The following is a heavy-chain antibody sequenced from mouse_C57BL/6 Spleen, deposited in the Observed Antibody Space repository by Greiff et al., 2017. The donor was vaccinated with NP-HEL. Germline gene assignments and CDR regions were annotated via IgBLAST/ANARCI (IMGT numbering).Heavy chain of an antibody. CDR3: ASQIYYGNYVLDY. V-gene: IGHV2-2*01. D-gene: IGHD2-1*01. CDR1: GFSLTSYG. J-gene: IGHJ2*01. CDR2: IWSGGST. Sequence: QVQLKESGPGLVQPSQSLSITCTVSGFSLTSYGVHWVRQSPGKGLEWLGVIWSGGSTDYNAAFISRLSISKDNSKSQVFFKMNSLQADDTAIYYCASQIYYGNYVLDYWGQGTTLTVSS.